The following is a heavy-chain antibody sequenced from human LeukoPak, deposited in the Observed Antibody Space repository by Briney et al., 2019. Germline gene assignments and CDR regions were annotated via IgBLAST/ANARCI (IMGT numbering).Heavy chain of an antibody. Sequence: ASVKVSCKASGGTFSCYAISWVRQAPRQGLEWMGGIIPIFGTANYAQKFQGRVTITADKSTSTAYMELSSLRSDNTAVYYCARDGRAYCSGGSCYSDYWGQGILVTVSS. CDR2: IIPIFGTA. V-gene: IGHV1-69*06. J-gene: IGHJ4*02. CDR1: GGTFSCYA. CDR3: ARDGRAYCSGGSCYSDY. D-gene: IGHD2-15*01.